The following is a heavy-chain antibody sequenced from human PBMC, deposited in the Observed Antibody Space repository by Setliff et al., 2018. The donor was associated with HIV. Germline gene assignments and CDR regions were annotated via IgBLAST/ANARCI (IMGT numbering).Heavy chain of an antibody. J-gene: IGHJ4*02. CDR1: GGSFSDYY. D-gene: IGHD6-6*01. CDR3: ASRPYYFDS. Sequence: SETLSLTCAVYGGSFSDYYWSWIRQPPGKGLEWIGEIYHSGSTIYNPSLKSRVTISVDTSKNQFSLKLSSVTAADTAVYYCASRPYYFDSWGQGTLVTVSS. V-gene: IGHV4-34*01. CDR2: IYHSGST.